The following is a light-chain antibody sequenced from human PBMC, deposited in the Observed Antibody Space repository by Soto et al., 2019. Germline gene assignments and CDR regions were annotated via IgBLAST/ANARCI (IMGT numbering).Light chain of an antibody. Sequence: QSALTQPASVSGSPGQSITISCTGTSSDVCGYNYVSWYQQHPGKAPKLTIYDVSNRPSGVSNRFSGSKSGNTASLTISGLQAEDEADYYCSSYTSSSTYVFGTGTKVTVL. CDR1: SSDVCGYNY. CDR2: DVS. J-gene: IGLJ1*01. V-gene: IGLV2-14*01. CDR3: SSYTSSSTYV.